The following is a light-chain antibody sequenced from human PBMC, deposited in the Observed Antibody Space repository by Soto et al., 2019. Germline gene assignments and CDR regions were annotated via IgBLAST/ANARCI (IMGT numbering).Light chain of an antibody. J-gene: IGKJ1*01. CDR1: QSVDSY. CDR3: QQRSNWPPWT. V-gene: IGKV3-11*01. CDR2: DAS. Sequence: EIVSTQSPATLSLSPGERATLACRASQSVDSYLAWYQQKPGQAPRLLIYDASNRATSIPARFSGSGSGTEFTLTISSLXPEDFAVYYCQQRSNWPPWTFGQGTKVDIK.